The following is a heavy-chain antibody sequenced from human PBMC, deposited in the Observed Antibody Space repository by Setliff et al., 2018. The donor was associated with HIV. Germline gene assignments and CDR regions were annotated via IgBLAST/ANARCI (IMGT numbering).Heavy chain of an antibody. Sequence: SETLSLTCAVYGGSFSGYYWSWIRQPPGKGLEWIGEINHSGSTNYNPSLKSRVTISVDTSKNQFSLKLSSVTAADTAVYYCARFQAWQLGRRGGYYYYMDVWGKGTTVTVSS. D-gene: IGHD1-1*01. V-gene: IGHV4-34*01. J-gene: IGHJ6*03. CDR2: INHSGST. CDR1: GGSFSGYY. CDR3: ARFQAWQLGRRGGYYYYMDV.